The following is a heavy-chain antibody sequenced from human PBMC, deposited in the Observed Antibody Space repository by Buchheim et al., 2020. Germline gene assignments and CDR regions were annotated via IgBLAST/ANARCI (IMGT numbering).Heavy chain of an antibody. Sequence: EVQLVESGGGLVQPGGSLRLSCAASGFTFSSYSMNWVRQAPGKGLEWVSYISSSSSTIYYADSVKGRFTISRDNAKNSLYLQMNSLRAEDTAVYYCAKALGDIVVVPAAIPDYWGQGTL. CDR1: GFTFSSYS. V-gene: IGHV3-48*01. D-gene: IGHD2-2*02. J-gene: IGHJ4*02. CDR3: AKALGDIVVVPAAIPDY. CDR2: ISSSSSTI.